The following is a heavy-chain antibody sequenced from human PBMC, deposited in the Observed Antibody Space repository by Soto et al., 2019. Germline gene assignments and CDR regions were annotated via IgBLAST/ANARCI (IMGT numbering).Heavy chain of an antibody. J-gene: IGHJ4*02. CDR1: GVTFSSYA. V-gene: IGHV1-69*13. D-gene: IGHD3-22*01. Sequence: SVKVSCKASGVTFSSYAISWVRQAPGQGLEWMGGIIPIFGTANYAQKFQGRVTITADESTSTAYMELSSLRSEDTAVYYCARVRRYYDSSGYYYFDSWGQGTLVTVSS. CDR3: ARVRRYYDSSGYYYFDS. CDR2: IIPIFGTA.